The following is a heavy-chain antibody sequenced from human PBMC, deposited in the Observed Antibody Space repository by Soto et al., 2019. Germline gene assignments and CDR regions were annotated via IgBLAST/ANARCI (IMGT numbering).Heavy chain of an antibody. CDR3: AGWADDYYCYGMDV. D-gene: IGHD6-19*01. CDR2: IWYDGSNK. Sequence: QVQLVESGGGVVQPGRSLRLSCAASGFTFSSYGMHWVRQAPGKGLEWVGVIWYDGSNKYYADSVKGRFTISRDNSKNTRYLQMDSLSAEDTAVYYCAGWADDYYCYGMDVWGQGTTVTVSS. J-gene: IGHJ6*02. V-gene: IGHV3-33*01. CDR1: GFTFSSYG.